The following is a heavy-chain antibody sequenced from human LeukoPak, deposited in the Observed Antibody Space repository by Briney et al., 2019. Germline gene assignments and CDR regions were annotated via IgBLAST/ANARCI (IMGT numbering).Heavy chain of an antibody. J-gene: IGHJ2*01. CDR2: INPNSGGT. CDR1: GYTFTGYY. CDR3: ARDFERGYSYGPSYWYFDL. Sequence: ASVKVSCKASGYTFTGYYMHWVRQAPGQGLEWMGWINPNSGGTNYAQKFQGRVTMTRDTSISTAYMELSRLRSDDTAVYYCARDFERGYSYGPSYWYFDLWGRGTLVTASS. V-gene: IGHV1-2*02. D-gene: IGHD5-18*01.